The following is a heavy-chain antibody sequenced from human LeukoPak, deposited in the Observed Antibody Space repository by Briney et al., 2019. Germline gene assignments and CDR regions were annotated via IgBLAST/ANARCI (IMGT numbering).Heavy chain of an antibody. CDR1: GFTFSSYG. Sequence: PGGSLRLSCAASGFTFSSYGMRWVRQAPGKGLEWVAVISYDGSNKYYADSVKGRFTISRDNSKNTLYLQMNSLRAEDTAVYYCAKVNIVATIFDYWGQGTLVTVSS. D-gene: IGHD5-12*01. CDR2: ISYDGSNK. J-gene: IGHJ4*02. V-gene: IGHV3-30*18. CDR3: AKVNIVATIFDY.